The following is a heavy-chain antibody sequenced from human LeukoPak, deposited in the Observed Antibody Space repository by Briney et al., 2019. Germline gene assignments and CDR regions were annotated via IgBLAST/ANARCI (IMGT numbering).Heavy chain of an antibody. CDR3: ARSYGDTDY. J-gene: IGHJ4*02. Sequence: SETLSLTCAVYGGSFSGYYWSWIRQPPGKGLEWIGEINHSGSTNYNPSLKSRVTISVDTSKNQFSLKLSSMTAADTAVYYCARSYGDTDYWGQGTLVTVSS. D-gene: IGHD4-17*01. CDR1: GGSFSGYY. CDR2: INHSGST. V-gene: IGHV4-34*01.